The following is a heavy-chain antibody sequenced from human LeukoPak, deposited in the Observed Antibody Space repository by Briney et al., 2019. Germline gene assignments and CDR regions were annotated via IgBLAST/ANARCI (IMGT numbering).Heavy chain of an antibody. CDR2: IFYSGGT. V-gene: IGHV4-39*07. CDR1: GGSISSSNYY. J-gene: IGHJ4*02. D-gene: IGHD3-3*01. Sequence: SETLSLTCTVSGGSISSSNYYWGWIRQPPGKGLEWIGSIFYSGGTYYNPSLKSRVTISVDTSKNQFSLKLSSVTAADTAVYYCARLGRDFWSGYPFDYWGQGTLVTVSS. CDR3: ARLGRDFWSGYPFDY.